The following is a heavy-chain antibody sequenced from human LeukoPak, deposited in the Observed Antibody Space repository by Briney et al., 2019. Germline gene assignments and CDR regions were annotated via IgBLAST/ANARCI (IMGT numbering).Heavy chain of an antibody. D-gene: IGHD4-17*01. CDR3: ARDFMTTVTTWEFYFDY. CDR2: TSYDGGNK. CDR1: GFTFSSYA. Sequence: GGSLRLSCAASGFTFSSYAMHWVRQAPGKGLEWVAGTSYDGGNKYYVDSVKGRFTISRDNSKNTLYLQMSSLRPEDTAVYYCARDFMTTVTTWEFYFDYWGQGTLSPSPQ. J-gene: IGHJ4*02. V-gene: IGHV3-30-3*01.